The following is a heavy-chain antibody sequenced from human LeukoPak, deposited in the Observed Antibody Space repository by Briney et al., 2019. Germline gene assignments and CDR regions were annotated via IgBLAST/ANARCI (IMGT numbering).Heavy chain of an antibody. J-gene: IGHJ4*02. V-gene: IGHV3-66*01. CDR3: ARDRHYYDTSGYRTYFFDY. Sequence: GGSLRLSCAASGFTFSNYEMNWVRQAPGKGLEWVSAIYSGESTYYADSVKDRFTISRDISKNMVYLQMDNLRAEDTAIYYCARDRHYYDTSGYRTYFFDYWGQGTLVTVSS. D-gene: IGHD3-22*01. CDR2: IYSGEST. CDR1: GFTFSNYE.